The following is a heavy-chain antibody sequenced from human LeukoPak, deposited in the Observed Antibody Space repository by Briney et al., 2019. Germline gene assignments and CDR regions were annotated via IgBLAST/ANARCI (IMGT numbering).Heavy chain of an antibody. J-gene: IGHJ4*02. CDR2: IYHSGST. CDR3: ARGEYYDILTEDY. V-gene: IGHV4-30-2*01. CDR1: GGSISSGGYS. Sequence: SETLSLTCAVPGGSISSGGYSWSWIRQPPGKGLEWIGYIYHSGSTYYNPSLKSRVTISVDRSKNQFSLKLSSVTAADTAVYYCARGEYYDILTEDYWGQGTLDTVSS. D-gene: IGHD3-9*01.